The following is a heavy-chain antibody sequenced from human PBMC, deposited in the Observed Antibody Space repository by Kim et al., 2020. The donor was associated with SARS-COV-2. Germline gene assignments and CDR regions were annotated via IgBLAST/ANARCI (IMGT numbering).Heavy chain of an antibody. Sequence: SVKVSCKASGGTFSSYAISWVRQAPGQGLEWMGGIIPIFGTANYAQKFQGRVTITADESTSTAYMELSSLRSEDTAVYYCARGPYTRRGYSYGGAFDIWGQGTMVTVSS. CDR1: GGTFSSYA. J-gene: IGHJ3*02. CDR2: IIPIFGTA. CDR3: ARGPYTRRGYSYGGAFDI. D-gene: IGHD5-18*01. V-gene: IGHV1-69*13.